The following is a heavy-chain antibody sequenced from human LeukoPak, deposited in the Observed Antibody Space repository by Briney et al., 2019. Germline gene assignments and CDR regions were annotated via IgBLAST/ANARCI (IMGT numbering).Heavy chain of an antibody. Sequence: ASVKVSCKASGYTFTGYYMHWVRQAPGQGLEWMGWINPNSGGTNYAQKFQGRVTMTRDTSISTAYMELSRLRSDDTAVYYCARDLETPASYDFWSGYYNYYYYGMDVWGQGTTVTVPS. CDR3: ARDLETPASYDFWSGYYNYYYYGMDV. V-gene: IGHV1-2*02. J-gene: IGHJ6*02. CDR2: INPNSGGT. D-gene: IGHD3-3*01. CDR1: GYTFTGYY.